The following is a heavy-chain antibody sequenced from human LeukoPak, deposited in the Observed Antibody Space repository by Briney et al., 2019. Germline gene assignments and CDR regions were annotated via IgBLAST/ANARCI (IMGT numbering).Heavy chain of an antibody. CDR2: VSGSDGNT. J-gene: IGHJ4*02. CDR1: GFTFSSSA. V-gene: IGHV3-23*01. Sequence: GGSLRLSCAASGFTFSSSAMSWVRQAPGKGLEWVSAVSGSDGNTYYADSVRGRFTISRDNSKNTLYLQMNSLRAEDTAVYYCAKIHGYSGYVAFDYWGQGTLVTVSS. CDR3: AKIHGYSGYVAFDY. D-gene: IGHD5-12*01.